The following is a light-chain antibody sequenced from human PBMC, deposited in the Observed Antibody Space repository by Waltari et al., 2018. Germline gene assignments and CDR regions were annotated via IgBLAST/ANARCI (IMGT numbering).Light chain of an antibody. Sequence: EIVLTQSPDFQSVTPKEQVTMTCRASQSIGSHLHWYPQKPDQCPRLLIKYASQSLPGVPSRFSGSGSWTDFTLTIKSLESEDAATYFCHQSSTLPQTFGQGTRVEIK. V-gene: IGKV6-21*01. CDR2: YAS. CDR3: HQSSTLPQT. CDR1: QSIGSH. J-gene: IGKJ1*01.